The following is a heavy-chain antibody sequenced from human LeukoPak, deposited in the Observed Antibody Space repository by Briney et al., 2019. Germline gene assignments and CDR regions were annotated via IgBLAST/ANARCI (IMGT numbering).Heavy chain of an antibody. J-gene: IGHJ4*02. CDR1: GFTFSSYS. V-gene: IGHV3-21*01. CDR3: ARYDYGDYLFDY. D-gene: IGHD4-17*01. CDR2: ISSSSSYI. Sequence: SGGSLRLSCAASGFTFSSYSMNWVRQAPGKGLEWVSSISSSSSYIYYADSVKGRFTISRDNAKNSLYLQMNSLRAEDTAVYYCARYDYGDYLFDYWGQGTLVTVSS.